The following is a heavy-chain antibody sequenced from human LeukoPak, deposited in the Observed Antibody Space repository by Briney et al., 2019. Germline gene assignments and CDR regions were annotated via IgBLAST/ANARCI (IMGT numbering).Heavy chain of an antibody. Sequence: SETLSLTCTVSGGPISSGSYYWSWIRQPAGKGLEWIGRIYTSGSTNYNPSLKSRVTISVDTSKNQLSLKLSSVIAADTAVYYCARELGYGSGSYYGYWGQGTLVTVSS. D-gene: IGHD3-10*01. CDR1: GGPISSGSYY. V-gene: IGHV4-61*02. J-gene: IGHJ4*02. CDR2: IYTSGST. CDR3: ARELGYGSGSYYGY.